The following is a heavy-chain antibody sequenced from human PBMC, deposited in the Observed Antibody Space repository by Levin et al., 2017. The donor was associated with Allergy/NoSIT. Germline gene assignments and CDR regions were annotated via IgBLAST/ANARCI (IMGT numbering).Heavy chain of an antibody. D-gene: IGHD5-12*01. CDR1: GFTFSSYA. CDR3: ARWSSTGSSGYDERFDY. J-gene: IGHJ4*02. Sequence: GGSLRLSCAASGFTFSSYAMHWVRQAPGKGLEWVAVISYDGSNKYYADSVKGRFTISRDNSKNTLYLQMNSLRAEDTAVYYCARWSSTGSSGYDERFDYWGQGTLVTVSS. CDR2: ISYDGSNK. V-gene: IGHV3-30-3*01.